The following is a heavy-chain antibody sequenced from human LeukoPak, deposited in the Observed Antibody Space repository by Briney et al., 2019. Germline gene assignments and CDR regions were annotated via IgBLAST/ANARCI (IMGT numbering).Heavy chain of an antibody. D-gene: IGHD3-22*01. Sequence: SQTLSLTCTVSGGSISSGGYYWSWIRQFPGKGLECIGFIYYSGSTFYNPSLKSRVTISIDTSKNQFSLKLSSVTAADTAVYYCASLYYFDSSGYYYGKADIWGQGTTVTVSS. J-gene: IGHJ3*02. CDR1: GGSISSGGYY. CDR2: IYYSGST. CDR3: ASLYYFDSSGYYYGKADI. V-gene: IGHV4-31*03.